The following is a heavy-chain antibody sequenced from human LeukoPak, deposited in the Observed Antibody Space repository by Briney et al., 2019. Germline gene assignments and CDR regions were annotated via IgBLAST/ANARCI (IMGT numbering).Heavy chain of an antibody. Sequence: ASVKVSCKASGYTFTRYGIIWVRQAPGQGLEWMGWISANNGNTNYAQKLQGRVTMTTDTSTSTAYMELRSLRSDDTAVYYCARGDSGYDFAPFDYLGQGTLVTVSS. CDR2: ISANNGNT. CDR1: GYTFTRYG. J-gene: IGHJ4*02. D-gene: IGHD5-12*01. CDR3: ARGDSGYDFAPFDY. V-gene: IGHV1-18*01.